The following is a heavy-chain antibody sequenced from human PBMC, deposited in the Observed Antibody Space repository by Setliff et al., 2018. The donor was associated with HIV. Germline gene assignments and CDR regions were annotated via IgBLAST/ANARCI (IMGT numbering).Heavy chain of an antibody. CDR2: ILPMFGTA. J-gene: IGHJ6*01. Sequence: SVKVSCKASGGTFSNYALSWVRQAPGQGLEWMGAILPMFGTAHYAQKFQDRLTNTTDKSTSTAYMDLRSLRSEDTAVYYCARLVWFGEGGGVWGQGTTVTVSS. V-gene: IGHV1-69*05. D-gene: IGHD3-10*01. CDR3: ARLVWFGEGGGV. CDR1: GGTFSNYA.